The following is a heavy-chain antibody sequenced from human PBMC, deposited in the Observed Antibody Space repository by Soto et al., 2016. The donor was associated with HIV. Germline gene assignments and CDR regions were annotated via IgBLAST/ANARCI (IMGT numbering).Heavy chain of an antibody. CDR1: GFTFDDFA. Sequence: EVRLVESGGVVVQPGDSLRLSCATSGFTFDDFAMHWVRQSPGKGLEWVSLISWDGSATYYADSVKGRFSVSRDNSDNTLYLQMTSLGLDDTALYYCAKDGSESFFGGFGDVWGKGTTVIVSS. D-gene: IGHD3-10*01. J-gene: IGHJ6*04. CDR3: AKDGSESFFGGFGDV. V-gene: IGHV3-43D*04. CDR2: ISWDGSAT.